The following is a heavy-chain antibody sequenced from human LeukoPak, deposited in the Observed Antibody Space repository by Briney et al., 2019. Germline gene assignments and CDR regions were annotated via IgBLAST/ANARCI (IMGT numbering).Heavy chain of an antibody. Sequence: GGSLRLSCAASGFTFDDYAMHWVRQAPGKGLEWVSGISWNSGSIGYADSVKGRFTISRDNAKNSLYLQMNSLRAEDTALYYCAKEPRTYYYDYYYGMDVWGQGTTVTVS. D-gene: IGHD3-22*01. CDR2: ISWNSGSI. V-gene: IGHV3-9*01. CDR3: AKEPRTYYYDYYYGMDV. J-gene: IGHJ6*02. CDR1: GFTFDDYA.